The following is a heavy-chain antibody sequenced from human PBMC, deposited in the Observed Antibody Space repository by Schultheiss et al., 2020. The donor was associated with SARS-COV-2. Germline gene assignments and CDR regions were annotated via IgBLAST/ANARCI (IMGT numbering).Heavy chain of an antibody. J-gene: IGHJ4*02. CDR1: GYTFTSYG. D-gene: IGHD6-19*01. CDR3: AKGRQWLVHPFDY. CDR2: ISAYNGNT. Sequence: ASVKVSCKASGYTFTSYGISWVRQAPGQGLEWMGRISAYNGNTNYAQKVQDRVTMTTDTSTSTAHMELRSLRSDDTAVYYCAKGRQWLVHPFDYWGQGTLVTVSS. V-gene: IGHV1-18*01.